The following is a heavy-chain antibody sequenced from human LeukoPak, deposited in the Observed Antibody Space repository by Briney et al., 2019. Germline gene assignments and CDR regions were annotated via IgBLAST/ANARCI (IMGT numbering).Heavy chain of an antibody. CDR3: AREFSSRRLDCSSTSCYTIYQSPWFDP. CDR1: GGSISSHY. V-gene: IGHV4-59*11. D-gene: IGHD2-2*02. Sequence: SETLSLTCTVSGGSISSHYWSWIRQPPGKGLEWIGYIYYSGSTNYNPSLKSRVTISVDTSKNQFSLKLSSVPAADTAVYYCAREFSSRRLDCSSTSCYTIYQSPWFDPWGQRTLVTVSS. J-gene: IGHJ5*02. CDR2: IYYSGST.